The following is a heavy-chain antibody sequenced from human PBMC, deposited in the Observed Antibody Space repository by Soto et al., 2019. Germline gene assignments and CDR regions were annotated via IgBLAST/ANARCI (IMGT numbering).Heavy chain of an antibody. CDR2: IYYSGNT. CDR1: GGSISNYY. V-gene: IGHV4-59*01. D-gene: IGHD4-17*01. CDR3: ARDSGYGDPFDY. J-gene: IGHJ4*02. Sequence: PSETLSLTCTVSGGSISNYYWSWIRQPPGKGLEWIGYIYYSGNTNYNPSLRSRLTISLDTSKNQFSLKLSSVTAADTAVYYCARDSGYGDPFDYWGQGTLVTVSS.